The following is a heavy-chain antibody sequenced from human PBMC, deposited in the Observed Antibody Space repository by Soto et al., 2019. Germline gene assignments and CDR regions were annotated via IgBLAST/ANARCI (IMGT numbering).Heavy chain of an antibody. CDR3: ARAAYEILTGYYRR. V-gene: IGHV1-18*01. CDR2: ISAYNGNT. Sequence: ASVKVSCKAAGYAFTSYGISLVRQAPGQGLEWMGWISAYNGNTNYAQKFQDRVTMTTDTSTSTAYMELRSLRSDDTAVYYCARAAYEILTGYYRRWGQGTLVTVSS. CDR1: GYAFTSYG. J-gene: IGHJ4*02. D-gene: IGHD3-9*01.